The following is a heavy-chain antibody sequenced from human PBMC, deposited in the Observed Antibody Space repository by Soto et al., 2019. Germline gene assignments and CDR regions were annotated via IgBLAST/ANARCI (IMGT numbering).Heavy chain of an antibody. V-gene: IGHV3-30*18. CDR2: ISHDGSTI. D-gene: IGHD3-22*01. Sequence: QVQLVESGGGVVQPGRSLRLSCAASGIIFHTYGMHWVRQAPGKGLEWVAVISHDGSTIYYADSVKGRFTISRDNSKNSLFLPMSSLRAEDTAVYYCANPVQENGYHYDIWYFDLWGRGTLVTVSS. CDR1: GIIFHTYG. J-gene: IGHJ2*01. CDR3: ANPVQENGYHYDIWYFDL.